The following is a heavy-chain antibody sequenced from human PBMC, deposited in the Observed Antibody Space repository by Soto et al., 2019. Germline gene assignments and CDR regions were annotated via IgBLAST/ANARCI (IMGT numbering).Heavy chain of an antibody. CDR2: IYHSGST. D-gene: IGHD2-2*01. Sequence: QLQLQESGSGLVKPSQTLSLTCAVSGGSISSGGYSWSWIRQPPGKGLEWIGYIYHSGSTYYNPSLKGRVTITGDQSQNQFSLEPSPGAAADPAVYYRARGPGRWGPGNPVTVSS. J-gene: IGHJ1*01. CDR1: GGSISSGGYS. V-gene: IGHV4-30-2*01. CDR3: ARGPGR.